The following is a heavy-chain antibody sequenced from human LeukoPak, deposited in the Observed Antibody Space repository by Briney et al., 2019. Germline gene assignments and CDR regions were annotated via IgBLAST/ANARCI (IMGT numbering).Heavy chain of an antibody. Sequence: GGSLRLSCSASGFTFSTYWMSWVRQAPGKGLEWVGRIRSKANSYATAYAASVKGRFTISRDDSKNTAYLQMNSLKTEDTAVYYCTRRSTEADYWGQGTRVTVSS. V-gene: IGHV3-73*01. CDR2: IRSKANSYAT. CDR1: GFTFSTYW. J-gene: IGHJ4*02. CDR3: TRRSTEADY.